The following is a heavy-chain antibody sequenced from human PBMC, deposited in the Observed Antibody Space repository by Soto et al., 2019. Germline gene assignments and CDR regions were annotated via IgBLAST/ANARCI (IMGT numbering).Heavy chain of an antibody. CDR1: GGSISSGGYY. V-gene: IGHV4-31*03. CDR2: IYYSGST. CDR3: ARASGRLPPYFDY. Sequence: SEALSLTCTVSGGSISSGGYYWSWIRQHPGKGLEWIGYIYYSGSTYYNPSLKSRVTISVDTSKNQFSLKLSSVTAADTAVYYCARASGRLPPYFDYWGQGTLVTVSS. J-gene: IGHJ4*02. D-gene: IGHD2-15*01.